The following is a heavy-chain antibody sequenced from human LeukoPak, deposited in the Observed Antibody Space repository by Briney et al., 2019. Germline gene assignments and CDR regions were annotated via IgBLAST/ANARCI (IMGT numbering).Heavy chain of an antibody. CDR1: GFTFSSYW. CDR3: ARGNYYGQDY. D-gene: IGHD3-10*01. V-gene: IGHV3-74*01. CDR2: INSDGSTT. Sequence: TGGSLRLSCGAPGFTFSSYWMHWVRQAPGKGLVWISRINSDGSTTSYADSVKGRFTISRDNAKNTLYLQMNSLRAGDTAVYYCARGNYYGQDYWGQGTLVTVSS. J-gene: IGHJ4*02.